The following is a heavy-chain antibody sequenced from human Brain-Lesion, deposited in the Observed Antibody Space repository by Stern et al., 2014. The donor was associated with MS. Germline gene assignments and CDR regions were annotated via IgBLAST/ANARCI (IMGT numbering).Heavy chain of an antibody. CDR1: GGSISSGSFY. D-gene: IGHD5-18*01. Sequence: QVQLQESGPGLVKPSQTLSLTCIVSGGSISSGSFYWNWIRQPAGKGLEWIGRIYSTGSTNYNPYLKSRVTISGDTSKNQFSLEMFSMTAADTAVYYCARETGGYTYGDTDFFDYWGQGALVTVSS. CDR2: IYSTGST. V-gene: IGHV4-61*02. CDR3: ARETGGYTYGDTDFFDY. J-gene: IGHJ4*02.